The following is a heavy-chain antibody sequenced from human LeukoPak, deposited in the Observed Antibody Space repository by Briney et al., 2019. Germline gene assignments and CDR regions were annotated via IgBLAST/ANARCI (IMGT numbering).Heavy chain of an antibody. CDR2: INPNSGGT. Sequence: ASVKVSCKASGYTFTGYYMHWVRQAPGQGLEWMGWINPNSGGTNYAQKFQGRVTMTRDTSISTAYMELSRLRSDDTAVYYCARDRTGTTSYFDYWGQGTLVTVSS. J-gene: IGHJ4*02. V-gene: IGHV1-2*02. CDR3: ARDRTGTTSYFDY. CDR1: GYTFTGYY. D-gene: IGHD1-7*01.